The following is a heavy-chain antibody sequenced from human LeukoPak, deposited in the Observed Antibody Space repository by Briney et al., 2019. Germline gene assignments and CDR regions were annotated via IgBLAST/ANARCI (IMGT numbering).Heavy chain of an antibody. CDR2: IKQDGSEK. V-gene: IGHV3-7*01. CDR1: GFIFSTYW. CDR3: AGHYDSSGYRVDVFDI. J-gene: IGHJ3*02. D-gene: IGHD3-22*01. Sequence: GGSLRLSCSASGFIFSTYWMSWVRQAPGKGLEWVANIKQDGSEKHYVDSVKGRFTISRDNAKNSLYLQMNSLRAEDTAVYFCAGHYDSSGYRVDVFDIWGQGTMVTVSS.